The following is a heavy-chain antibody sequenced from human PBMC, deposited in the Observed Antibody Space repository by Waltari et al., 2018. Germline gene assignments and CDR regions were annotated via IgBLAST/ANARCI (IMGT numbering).Heavy chain of an antibody. CDR3: ATYIGASVGTAAFDV. Sequence: QLQLQESGPGLVKPSETLSLTCSVSGVSITSNRPYWGWIRQPPGPGLEWIGTMSYSGATYSSPSLQSRVTISRDTSKNQLSLKLGSVTAADTAVYYCATYIGASVGTAAFDVWGQGTMVTVSS. D-gene: IGHD5-12*01. CDR1: GVSITSNRPY. CDR2: MSYSGAT. V-gene: IGHV4-39*01. J-gene: IGHJ3*01.